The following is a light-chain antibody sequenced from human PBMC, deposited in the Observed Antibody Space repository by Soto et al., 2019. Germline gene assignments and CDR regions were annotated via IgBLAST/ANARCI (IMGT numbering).Light chain of an antibody. V-gene: IGKV3-15*01. Sequence: EIVMTQSPATLSVSPGERATLSCRASQSVSSNLAWYQQKPGQAPRLLVYGASTRATGIPARFSGSGSGTQFTLTISSLQSEDFAVYYCQQYSSTPHTFGQGTNLEIK. CDR2: GAS. J-gene: IGKJ2*01. CDR1: QSVSSN. CDR3: QQYSSTPHT.